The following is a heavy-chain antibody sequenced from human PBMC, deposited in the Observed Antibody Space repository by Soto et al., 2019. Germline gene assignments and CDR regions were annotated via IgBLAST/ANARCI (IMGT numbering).Heavy chain of an antibody. Sequence: GGSLRLSCAASGFTFSSYAMSWVRQAPGKGLEWVSAISGSGGSTYYADSVKGRFTISRDNSKNTLYLQMNSLRAEDTAVCYCAKVAVVYAKRVYYYYGMDGWGQGTTVTVAS. V-gene: IGHV3-23*01. CDR3: AKVAVVYAKRVYYYYGMDG. CDR2: ISGSGGST. J-gene: IGHJ6*02. D-gene: IGHD2-8*02. CDR1: GFTFSSYA.